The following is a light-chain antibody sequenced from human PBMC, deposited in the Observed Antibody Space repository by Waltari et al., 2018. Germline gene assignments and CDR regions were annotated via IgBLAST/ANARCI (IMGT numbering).Light chain of an antibody. J-gene: IGLJ2*01. Sequence: QSALTQPASVSGSPGQSITISCTGTDNDIGDYDFVSWYQQHPGTAPKLIISEVYNRPSGVSIRFSGSKSGNTASLTIAGLQAEDQADYYCSSYTSSNTVSVIFGGGTKLIVL. CDR2: EVY. CDR1: DNDIGDYDF. V-gene: IGLV2-14*01. CDR3: SSYTSSNTVSVI.